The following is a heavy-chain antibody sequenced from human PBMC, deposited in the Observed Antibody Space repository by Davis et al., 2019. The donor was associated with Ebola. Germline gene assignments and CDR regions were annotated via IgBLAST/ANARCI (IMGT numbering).Heavy chain of an antibody. Sequence: SVKVSCKASGGTFSSYAISWVRQAPGQGLEWMGRIIPILGIANYAQKFQGRVTITADKSTSTAYMELSSLRSEDTAVYYCAKGARSSTFGGVPKDAFDIWGQGTMVTVSS. J-gene: IGHJ3*02. CDR3: AKGARSSTFGGVPKDAFDI. V-gene: IGHV1-69*04. D-gene: IGHD3-16*01. CDR1: GGTFSSYA. CDR2: IIPILGIA.